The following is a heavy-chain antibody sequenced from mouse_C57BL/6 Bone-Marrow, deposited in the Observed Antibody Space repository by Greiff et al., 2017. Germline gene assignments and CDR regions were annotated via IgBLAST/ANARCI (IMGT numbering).Heavy chain of an antibody. V-gene: IGHV5-12*01. CDR3: ARLTTVVAWDAMDY. CDR2: ISNGGGST. CDR1: GFTFSDYY. D-gene: IGHD1-1*01. J-gene: IGHJ4*01. Sequence: EVQRVESGGGLVQPGGSLKLSCAASGFTFSDYYMYWVRQTPEKRLEWVAYISNGGGSTYYPDTVKGRFTISRDNAKNTLYLQMSRLKSEDTAMYYCARLTTVVAWDAMDYWGQGTSVTVSS.